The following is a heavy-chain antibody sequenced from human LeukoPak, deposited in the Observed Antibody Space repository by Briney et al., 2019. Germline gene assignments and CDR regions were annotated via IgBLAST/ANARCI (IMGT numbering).Heavy chain of an antibody. CDR2: IYYSGST. Sequence: PSETLSLTCTVSGGSISSYYWSWIRQPPGKGLEWIGYIYYSGSTNYNPSLKSRVTISVDTSKNQFSLKLSSVTAADTAVYYCARGLLLWFGELNLLKRAYYYYGMDVWGQGTTVTVSS. CDR3: ARGLLLWFGELNLLKRAYYYYGMDV. J-gene: IGHJ6*02. D-gene: IGHD3-10*01. CDR1: GGSISSYY. V-gene: IGHV4-59*01.